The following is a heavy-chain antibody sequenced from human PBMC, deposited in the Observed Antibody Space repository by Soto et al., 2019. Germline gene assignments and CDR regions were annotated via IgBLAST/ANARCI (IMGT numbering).Heavy chain of an antibody. CDR3: AKALGRFGELLEGPDYGMDV. V-gene: IGHV3-23*01. CDR2: ISGSGGST. J-gene: IGHJ6*02. Sequence: GGSLRLSCAASGFTFSSYAMSWVRQAPGKGLEWVSAISGSGGSTYYADSVKGRFTISRDNSKNTLYLQMNSLRAEDTAVYYCAKALGRFGELLEGPDYGMDVWGQGTTVTVSS. D-gene: IGHD3-10*01. CDR1: GFTFSSYA.